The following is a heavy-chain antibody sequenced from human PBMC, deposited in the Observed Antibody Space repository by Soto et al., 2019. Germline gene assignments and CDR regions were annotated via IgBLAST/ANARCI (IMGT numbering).Heavy chain of an antibody. V-gene: IGHV4-34*01. CDR3: ARVVSSGWFDP. J-gene: IGHJ5*02. D-gene: IGHD6-19*01. CDR1: GGSFSGFD. CDR2: INHGGST. Sequence: SETLSLTCALYGGSFSGFDWSWMRQPPGKGLEWIGEINHGGSTNYNPSLKSRVTISVDTSKNQFSLKLSSLRSEDTAVYYCARVVSSGWFDPWGQGTLVTVSS.